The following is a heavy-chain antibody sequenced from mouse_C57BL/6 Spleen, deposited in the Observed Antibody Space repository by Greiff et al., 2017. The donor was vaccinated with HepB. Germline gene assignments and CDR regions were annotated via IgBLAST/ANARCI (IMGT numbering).Heavy chain of an antibody. CDR3: ASTLYYGSSYWYFDV. D-gene: IGHD1-1*01. V-gene: IGHV1-82*01. J-gene: IGHJ1*03. CDR2: IYPGDGDT. Sequence: QVQLQQSGPELVKPGASVKISCKASGYAFSSSWMNWVKQRPGKGLEWIGRIYPGDGDTNYNGKFKGKATLTADKSSSTAYMQLSSLTSEDSAVYFCASTLYYGSSYWYFDVWGTGTTVTVSS. CDR1: GYAFSSSW.